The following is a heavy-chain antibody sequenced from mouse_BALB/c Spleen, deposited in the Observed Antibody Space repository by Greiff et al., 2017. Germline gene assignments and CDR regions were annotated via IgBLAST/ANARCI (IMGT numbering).Heavy chain of an antibody. CDR3: ARSSPITTDFDY. CDR2: ISSGGSYT. J-gene: IGHJ2*01. V-gene: IGHV5-9-3*01. Sequence: EVKLMESGGGLVKPGGSLKLSCVASGFTFSSYAMSWVRQTPEKRLEWVATISSGGSYTYYPDSVKGRFTISRDNAKNTLYLQMSSLRSEDTAMYYCARSSPITTDFDYWGQGTTLTVSS. D-gene: IGHD1-1*01. CDR1: GFTFSSYA.